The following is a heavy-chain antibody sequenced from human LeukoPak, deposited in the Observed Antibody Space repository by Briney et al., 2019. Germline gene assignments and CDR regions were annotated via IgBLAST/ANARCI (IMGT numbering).Heavy chain of an antibody. D-gene: IGHD3-22*01. V-gene: IGHV7-4-1*02. CDR3: ARGDYETHGYQTR. CDR1: GYIFTSYV. J-gene: IGHJ4*02. CDR2: INTNTGNP. Sequence: ASVKVSCKASGYIFTSYVLHWVRQAPGQGLEWMGWINTNTGNPTYTQGFTGRFVFSLDTSVSTAYLQISSLKADDTAMYYCARGDYETHGYQTRWGQGTLVTVSS.